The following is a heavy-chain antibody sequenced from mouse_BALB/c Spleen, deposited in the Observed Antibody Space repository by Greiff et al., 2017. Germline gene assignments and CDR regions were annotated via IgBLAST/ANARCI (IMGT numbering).Heavy chain of an antibody. J-gene: IGHJ2*01. Sequence: LQQPGSELVRPGASVKLSCKASGYTFTSYWMHWVKQRHGQGLEWIGNIYPGSGSTNYDEKFKSKGTLTVDTSSSTAYMHLSSLTSEDSAVYYCTRTRNYRDYFDYWGQGTTLTVSS. CDR3: TRTRNYRDYFDY. V-gene: IGHV1S22*01. CDR1: GYTFTSYW. D-gene: IGHD2-14*01. CDR2: IYPGSGST.